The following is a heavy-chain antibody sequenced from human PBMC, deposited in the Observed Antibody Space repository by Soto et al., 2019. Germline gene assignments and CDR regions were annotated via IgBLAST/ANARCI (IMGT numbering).Heavy chain of an antibody. CDR2: IYPGDSDT. D-gene: IGHD2-2*01. CDR3: ARHACSSTSCYTGMDV. V-gene: IGHV5-51*01. J-gene: IGHJ6*04. CDR1: GYSFTSYW. Sequence: GESLKISCKGSGYSFTSYWIGWVRQMPGKGLEWMGIIYPGDSDTRYSPSFQGQVTISADKSISTAYLQWSSLKASDTAMYYCARHACSSTSCYTGMDVWGKGTTVTVSS.